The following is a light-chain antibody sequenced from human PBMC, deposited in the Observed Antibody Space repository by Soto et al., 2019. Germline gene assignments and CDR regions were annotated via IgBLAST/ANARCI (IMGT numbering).Light chain of an antibody. V-gene: IGKV3-15*01. Sequence: IVMTQSPATLSVSPGERATLSCRASQSVSRNLAWYQQKPGQAPRLLIYGASTRATGIPARFSGSGSGTEFTLTISSLQSEDFAVYYCQHDTNWPRTFGQGTKVEIK. CDR2: GAS. CDR1: QSVSRN. J-gene: IGKJ1*01. CDR3: QHDTNWPRT.